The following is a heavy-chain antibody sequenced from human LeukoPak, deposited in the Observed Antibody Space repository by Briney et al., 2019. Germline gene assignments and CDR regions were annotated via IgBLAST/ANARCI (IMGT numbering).Heavy chain of an antibody. CDR3: ARDRGYCSGGSCYWTSFDP. CDR2: ITSSGSTI. CDR1: GFTFSDYY. D-gene: IGHD2-15*01. V-gene: IGHV3-11*04. J-gene: IGHJ5*02. Sequence: GGSLRLSCAASGFTFSDYYMSWIRQAPGKGLEWVSYITSSGSTIYYADSVKGRFTISRDNAKNSLYLQMNSLRAEDTAVYYCARDRGYCSGGSCYWTSFDPWGQGTLVTVSS.